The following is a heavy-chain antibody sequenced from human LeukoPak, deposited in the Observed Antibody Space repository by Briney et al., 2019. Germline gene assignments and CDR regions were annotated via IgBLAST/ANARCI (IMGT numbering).Heavy chain of an antibody. J-gene: IGHJ4*02. CDR3: ARVLPRGAIDY. V-gene: IGHV3-48*03. CDR2: ISSSGSTI. CDR1: GFTFSSYE. Sequence: GGSLRLSCAASGFTFSSYEMNWVRQAPGKGLEWVSYISSSGSTIYYADSVKGRFTISRDNAKNSLYLQMNSLRAEDTAVYYCARVLPRGAIDYWGQGTLVTVSS. D-gene: IGHD3-16*01.